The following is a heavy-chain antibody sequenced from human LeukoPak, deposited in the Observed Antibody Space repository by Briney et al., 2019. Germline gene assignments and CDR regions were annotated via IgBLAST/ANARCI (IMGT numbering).Heavy chain of an antibody. J-gene: IGHJ4*02. CDR2: INHSGST. V-gene: IGHV4-34*01. CDR1: GGSFSGYY. CDR3: ATARRYCSSTSCSYFDY. D-gene: IGHD2-2*01. Sequence: SETLSLTCAVYGGSFSGYYWSWIRQPPGKGLEWIGEINHSGSTNYNPSLKSRVTISVDTSKNQFSLKLSSVTAADTAVYYCATARRYCSSTSCSYFDYWGQGTLVTVSS.